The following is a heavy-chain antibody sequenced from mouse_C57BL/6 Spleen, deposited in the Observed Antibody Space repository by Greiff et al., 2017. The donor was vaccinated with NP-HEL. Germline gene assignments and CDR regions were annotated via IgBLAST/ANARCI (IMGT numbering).Heavy chain of an antibody. CDR2: IYPGSGST. CDR3: ARSYGYFYYFDY. CDR1: GYTFTSYW. J-gene: IGHJ2*01. V-gene: IGHV1-55*01. D-gene: IGHD2-2*01. Sequence: QVQLQQPGAELVKPGASVKMSCKASGYTFTSYWITWVKQRPGQGLEWIGDIYPGSGSTNYNEKFKSKATLTVDTSSSTAYMQLSSLTSEDSAVYYCARSYGYFYYFDYWGQGTTLTVSS.